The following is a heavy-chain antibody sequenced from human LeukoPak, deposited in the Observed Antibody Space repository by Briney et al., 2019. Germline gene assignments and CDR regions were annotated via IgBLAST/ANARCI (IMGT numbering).Heavy chain of an antibody. J-gene: IGHJ4*02. CDR1: GYTFTGYY. Sequence: ASVKVSCKASGYTFTGYYMHWVRQAPGQGLEWMGWINPNSGGTNYAQKFQGRVTMTRDTSISTAYMELSRLRSDDTAVYYCARFPTYYGSGSYYYDYWGQGTLVTVSS. CDR3: ARFPTYYGSGSYYYDY. D-gene: IGHD3-10*01. CDR2: INPNSGGT. V-gene: IGHV1-2*02.